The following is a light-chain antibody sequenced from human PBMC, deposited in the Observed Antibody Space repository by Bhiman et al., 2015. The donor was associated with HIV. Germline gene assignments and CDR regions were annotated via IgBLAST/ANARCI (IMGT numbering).Light chain of an antibody. CDR3: SSYTSSSTLV. V-gene: IGLV2-14*01. CDR1: SSDVGGYTY. J-gene: IGLJ2*01. CDR2: EVS. Sequence: QSALTQPASVSGSPGQSITISCTGTSSDVGGYTYVSWYQQDPGKAPKLMIYEVSERPSGVSNRFSGSKSGNTASLTISGLQAEDEADYYCSSYTSSSTLVFGGGTKLTVL.